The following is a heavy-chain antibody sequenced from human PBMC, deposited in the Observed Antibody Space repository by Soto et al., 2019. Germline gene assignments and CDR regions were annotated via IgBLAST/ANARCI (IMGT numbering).Heavy chain of an antibody. V-gene: IGHV4-59*08. CDR3: ARRRYYDSSGYFDY. D-gene: IGHD3-22*01. CDR1: GDSMSGYY. J-gene: IGHJ5*01. CDR2: IYYSGTT. Sequence: PSETLSLTCTVSGDSMSGYYWSWIRQAPGKGLEWIGYIYYSGTTNYNPSLKSRVTISVDTSKNQFSLNLTSVTAADTAVYYCARRRYYDSSGYFDYWGHGTLVTVSS.